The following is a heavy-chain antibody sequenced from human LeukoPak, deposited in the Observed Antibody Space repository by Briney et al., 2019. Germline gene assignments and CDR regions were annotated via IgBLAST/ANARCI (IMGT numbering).Heavy chain of an antibody. V-gene: IGHV1-2*06. D-gene: IGHD5-12*01. Sequence: RASVEVSCKASGYTFSGYYMHWVRQAPGQGLEWMGQINTNNGGTNYAQKFQGRVTMTRDTSISTAYMELSRLTSADTAVYYCARPYSGYEWCDYWGQGTLVTVS. CDR1: GYTFSGYY. CDR2: INTNNGGT. J-gene: IGHJ4*02. CDR3: ARPYSGYEWCDY.